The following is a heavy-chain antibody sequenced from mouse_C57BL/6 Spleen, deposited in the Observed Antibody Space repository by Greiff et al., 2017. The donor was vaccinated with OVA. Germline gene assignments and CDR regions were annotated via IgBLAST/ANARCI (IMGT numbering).Heavy chain of an antibody. Sequence: ESGPGLVKPSQSLSLTCSVTGYSITSGYYWNWIRQFPGNKLEWMGYISYDGSNNYNPSLKNRISITRDTSKNQFFLKLNSVTTEDTATYYCARDGNYYGSSGFAYWGQGTLVTVSA. D-gene: IGHD1-1*01. CDR1: GYSITSGYY. V-gene: IGHV3-6*01. CDR2: ISYDGSN. CDR3: ARDGNYYGSSGFAY. J-gene: IGHJ3*01.